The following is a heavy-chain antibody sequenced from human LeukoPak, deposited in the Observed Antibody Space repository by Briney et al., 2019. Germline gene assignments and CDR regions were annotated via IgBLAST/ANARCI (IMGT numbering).Heavy chain of an antibody. V-gene: IGHV1-2*02. CDR2: INPNSGGT. CDR1: GGTFSSYA. D-gene: IGHD6-6*01. CDR3: ARVREIAARHPFDY. J-gene: IGHJ4*02. Sequence: GASVKVSCKASGGTFSSYAISWVRQAPGQGLEWMGWINPNSGGTNYAQKFQGRVTMTRDTSISTAYMELSRLRSDDTAVYYCARVREIAARHPFDYWGQGTLVTVSS.